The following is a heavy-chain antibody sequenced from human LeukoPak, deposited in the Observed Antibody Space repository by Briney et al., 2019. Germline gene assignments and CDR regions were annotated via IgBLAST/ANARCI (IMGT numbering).Heavy chain of an antibody. J-gene: IGHJ6*02. CDR3: ARWATTPVGIAVAPYAMDV. V-gene: IGHV1-3*01. CDR2: INAGNGNT. CDR1: GYTFTSYA. Sequence: ASVKVSCKASGYTFTSYAMHWVRQAPGQRLEWMGWINAGNGNTKYSQKFQGRVTITRDTSASTAYMELSSLRSEDTAVYYCARWATTPVGIAVAPYAMDVWGQGTTVTVSS. D-gene: IGHD6-19*01.